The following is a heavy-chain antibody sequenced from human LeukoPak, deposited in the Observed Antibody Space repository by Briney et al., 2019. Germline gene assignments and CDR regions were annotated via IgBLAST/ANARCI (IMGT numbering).Heavy chain of an antibody. CDR3: ARDLKRGGQNYYYGMDV. Sequence: PGGSLRLSCAASGFTFSNCEMNWVRQPPGKRLEWVSYISSSGSTIFYADSVKGRFTISRDNAKNSLYLQMNSLRAEDTAVYYCARDLKRGGQNYYYGMDVWGQGTTVTVSS. CDR1: GFTFSNCE. D-gene: IGHD3-10*01. CDR2: ISSSGSTI. V-gene: IGHV3-48*03. J-gene: IGHJ6*02.